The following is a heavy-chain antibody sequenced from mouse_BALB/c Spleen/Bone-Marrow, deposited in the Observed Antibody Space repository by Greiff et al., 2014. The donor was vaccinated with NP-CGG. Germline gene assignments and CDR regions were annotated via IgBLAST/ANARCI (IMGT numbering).Heavy chain of an antibody. D-gene: IGHD2-3*01. CDR1: GYTFSSYW. CDR2: ILPGSGTT. CDR3: ARGGYDTSIFAY. J-gene: IGHJ3*01. V-gene: IGHV1-9*01. Sequence: VKLMESGAELVKPGASVKISCKATGYTFSSYWIEWVNQRPGHGLEWIGEILPGSGTTHYNEKFKDKATFTADTSSNTAYMQLSSLTSEDSAVYYCARGGYDTSIFAYWGQGTLVTVSA.